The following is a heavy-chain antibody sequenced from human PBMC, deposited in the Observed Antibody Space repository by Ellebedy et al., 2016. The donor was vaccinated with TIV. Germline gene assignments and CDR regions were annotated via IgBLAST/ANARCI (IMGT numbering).Heavy chain of an antibody. CDR3: AREHSGFGELLFYFDY. V-gene: IGHV1-46*01. D-gene: IGHD3-10*01. CDR2: INPSGGST. J-gene: IGHJ4*02. Sequence: ASVKVSXXASGYTFTSYYMHWVRQAPGQGLEWMGIINPSGGSTNYAQKFQGRVTITADESTSTAYMELSSLRSEDTAVYYCAREHSGFGELLFYFDYWGQGTLVTVSS. CDR1: GYTFTSYY.